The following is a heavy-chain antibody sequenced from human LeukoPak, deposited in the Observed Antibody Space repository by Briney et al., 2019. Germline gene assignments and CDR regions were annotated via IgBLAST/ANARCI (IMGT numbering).Heavy chain of an antibody. CDR3: ARGLSDGLYDILTGYLY. CDR1: GGSFSGYY. CDR2: INHSGST. J-gene: IGHJ4*02. Sequence: SETLSLTCAVYGGSFSGYYWSWIRQPPGKGLEWIGEINHSGSTNYNPSLKSRVTISVDTSKNQFSLKLSSVTAADTAVYYCARGLSDGLYDILTGYLYWGQGTLVTVSS. V-gene: IGHV4-34*01. D-gene: IGHD3-9*01.